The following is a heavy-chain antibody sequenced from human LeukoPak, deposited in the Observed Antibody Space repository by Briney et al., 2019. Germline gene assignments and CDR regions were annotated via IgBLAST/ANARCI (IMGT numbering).Heavy chain of an antibody. CDR1: GYTFNSYG. Sequence: ASVKVSCKASGYTFNSYGIIWVRQAPGQGLECMGWTSAYNGNTNYAQKLQGRVTMTTDTSTSTAYMELRSLRSDDTAVYYCARGGTGYAPFTRWFDPWGQGTLVTVSS. J-gene: IGHJ5*02. CDR2: TSAYNGNT. CDR3: ARGGTGYAPFTRWFDP. V-gene: IGHV1-18*01. D-gene: IGHD5-12*01.